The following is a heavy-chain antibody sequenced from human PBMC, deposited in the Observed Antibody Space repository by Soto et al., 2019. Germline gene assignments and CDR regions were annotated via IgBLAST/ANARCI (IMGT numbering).Heavy chain of an antibody. V-gene: IGHV4-59*08. Sequence: QVQLQESGPGLVKPSETLSVTCTVSGGSISTYYWSWIRQSPGKGLEWIGYTSYSGSTNYNPSLKSRVTISADTSKNQFTLKLRSVTAADTAVYYFAGYDSRSSSCSLVPLWGCGTLVILSS. D-gene: IGHD2-2*01. CDR2: TSYSGST. CDR3: AGYDSRSSSCSLVPL. CDR1: GGSISTYY. J-gene: IGHJ2*01.